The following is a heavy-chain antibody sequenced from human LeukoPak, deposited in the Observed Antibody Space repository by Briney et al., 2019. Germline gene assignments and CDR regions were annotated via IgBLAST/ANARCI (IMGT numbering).Heavy chain of an antibody. D-gene: IGHD6-19*01. CDR3: ARHFKSRSSGWWFDY. V-gene: IGHV4-59*08. CDR2: IYYSGST. Sequence: PSETLSLTCTVSGGSISSYYWSRIRQPPGKGLEWIGYIYYSGSTNYNPSLKSRVTIPVDTSKNQFSLKLSSVTAADTAVYYCARHFKSRSSGWWFDYWGQGTLVTVSS. CDR1: GGSISSYY. J-gene: IGHJ4*02.